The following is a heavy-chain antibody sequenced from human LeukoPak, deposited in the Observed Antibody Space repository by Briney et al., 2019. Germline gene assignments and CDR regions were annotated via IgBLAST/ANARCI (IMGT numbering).Heavy chain of an antibody. Sequence: SETLSLTCTVSGGSISSYDWSWIRQPAGEGLEWIGRIYSSGSTNYNPALKSRVTMSVDTSRNRFSLKLTSVTAADTGVYYCARMYSGTYGGIDYWGQGSLVTVSS. V-gene: IGHV4-4*07. CDR2: IYSSGST. CDR1: GGSISSYD. J-gene: IGHJ4*02. D-gene: IGHD1-26*01. CDR3: ARMYSGTYGGIDY.